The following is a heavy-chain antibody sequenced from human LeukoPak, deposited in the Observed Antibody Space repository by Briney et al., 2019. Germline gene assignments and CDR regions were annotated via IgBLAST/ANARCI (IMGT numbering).Heavy chain of an antibody. D-gene: IGHD1-1*01. CDR2: ISGSGTYV. J-gene: IGHJ4*02. CDR1: GFTFSRYS. CDR3: AKANTTGGYYFDS. V-gene: IGHV3-21*01. Sequence: GGSLRLSCAASGFTFSRYSISWVRQAPGRGLEWVSSISGSGTYVYYADSVKGRFTISRDNAQISLYLQMNSLRAEDTAVYFCAKANTTGGYYFDSWGQGTLVTVSS.